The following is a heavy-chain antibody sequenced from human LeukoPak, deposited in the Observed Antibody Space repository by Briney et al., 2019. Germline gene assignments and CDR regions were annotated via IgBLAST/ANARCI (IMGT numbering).Heavy chain of an antibody. V-gene: IGHV3-23*01. CDR1: GFTFSNYA. Sequence: GGSLRLSCAASGFTFSNYAMSWVRQAPGKGLEWVSAISGSGGNTYYADSVKGRFTISRDNSKNMVYVQMNSLRAEDTAVYYCERELKIGVAGTVGFDPWGQGTLVTVSS. CDR2: ISGSGGNT. CDR3: ERELKIGVAGTVGFDP. D-gene: IGHD6-19*01. J-gene: IGHJ5*02.